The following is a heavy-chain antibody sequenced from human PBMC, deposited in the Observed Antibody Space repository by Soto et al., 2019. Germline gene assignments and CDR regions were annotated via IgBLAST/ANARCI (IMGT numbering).Heavy chain of an antibody. J-gene: IGHJ4*02. V-gene: IGHV3-23*01. Sequence: EVQLLESGGGLVQPGGSLRLSCAASGFTFSSYAMSWVRQAPGKGLERVSAISVSGGSTYYADSVKGRFNISRDNYTNRLYLQMKSLRAEDTAVHYCARTGPSDERPVYYFDYWGQGTLVTVSS. D-gene: IGHD1-1*01. CDR1: GFTFSSYA. CDR2: ISVSGGST. CDR3: ARTGPSDERPVYYFDY.